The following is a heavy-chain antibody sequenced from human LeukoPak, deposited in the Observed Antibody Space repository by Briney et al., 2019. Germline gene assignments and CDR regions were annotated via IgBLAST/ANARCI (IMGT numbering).Heavy chain of an antibody. CDR2: ITSSSSYI. CDR3: ARSLYYYDSSGSDY. Sequence: GGSLRLSCAASGFTFRTYSMNWVRQAPGKGLEWVSSITSSSSYIYYADSVKGRFTISRDNAKNSLYLQMNSLRAEDTAVYYCARSLYYYDSSGSDYWGQGTLVTVSS. CDR1: GFTFRTYS. V-gene: IGHV3-21*01. D-gene: IGHD3-22*01. J-gene: IGHJ4*02.